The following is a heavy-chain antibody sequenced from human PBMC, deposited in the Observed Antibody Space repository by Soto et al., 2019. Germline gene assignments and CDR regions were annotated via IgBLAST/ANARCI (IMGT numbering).Heavy chain of an antibody. D-gene: IGHD2-15*01. Sequence: QVQLVESGGGVVQPGRSLRLSCAASGFTFRNYAMHWVRQAPGKGLECVAVISYDGGNKFYRDYVKGRFTISRDNSKNTLYLQINRLRDEDTAVYYCARGDREDIAVVIGVRPGEYGVDVWGQGTTVTVSS. V-gene: IGHV3-30-3*01. J-gene: IGHJ6*02. CDR2: ISYDGGNK. CDR1: GFTFRNYA. CDR3: ARGDREDIAVVIGVRPGEYGVDV.